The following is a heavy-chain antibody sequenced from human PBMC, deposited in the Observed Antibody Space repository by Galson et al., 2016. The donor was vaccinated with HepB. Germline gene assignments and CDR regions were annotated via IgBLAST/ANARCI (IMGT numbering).Heavy chain of an antibody. CDR3: ARSRQPYCHGGDCYSIDY. Sequence: SLRLSCAASGFTFSDYGMHWVRQAPGKGLEWVAVIWYAGSDKYYADSVKGRFTISRDNSKNTLYLQINGLRDEDTAIYYCARSRQPYCHGGDCYSIDYWGQGTLVAVSS. V-gene: IGHV3-33*01. CDR2: IWYAGSDK. J-gene: IGHJ4*02. D-gene: IGHD2-21*01. CDR1: GFTFSDYG.